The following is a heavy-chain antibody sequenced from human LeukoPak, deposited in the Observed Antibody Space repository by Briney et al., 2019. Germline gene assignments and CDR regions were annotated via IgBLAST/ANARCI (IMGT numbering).Heavy chain of an antibody. Sequence: PGGSLRLSCAASGFTFSIYSMNWVRQAPGKGLEWVSSISSSSSYIYYADSVKGRFTISRDNAKNSLYLQMNSLRAEDTAVYYCARGRLGTWFGELKAWGQGTLVTVSS. V-gene: IGHV3-21*01. D-gene: IGHD3-10*01. CDR1: GFTFSIYS. J-gene: IGHJ5*02. CDR2: ISSSSSYI. CDR3: ARGRLGTWFGELKA.